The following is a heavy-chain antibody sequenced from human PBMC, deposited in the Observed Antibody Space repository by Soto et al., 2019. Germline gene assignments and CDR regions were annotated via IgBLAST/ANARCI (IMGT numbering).Heavy chain of an antibody. V-gene: IGHV2-5*02. Sequence: SGPTLVNPTQTLTLTCTFSGFSLSTSGVGVGWIRQPPGKALEWLALIYWDDDKRYTPSLKSRLTITKDTSKTQVVLTMTNMDPVDTATYYCAHEGDYYGSPGWDEYFQHWGQGTLVTVSS. CDR2: IYWDDDK. J-gene: IGHJ1*01. CDR3: AHEGDYYGSPGWDEYFQH. CDR1: GFSLSTSGVG. D-gene: IGHD3-10*01.